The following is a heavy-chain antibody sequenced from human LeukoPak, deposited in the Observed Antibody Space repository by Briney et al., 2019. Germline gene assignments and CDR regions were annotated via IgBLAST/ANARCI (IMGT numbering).Heavy chain of an antibody. D-gene: IGHD3-16*02. J-gene: IGHJ4*02. CDR3: AKGRSCVGESSFYYFDY. Sequence: PGGSLRLSCAASGFTFRNYAMNWLRQAPGKGLEWVSGISGSGGSTYYVDSVKGRFTISRDNSKNTLSLQMNSLTAEDTAVYYCAKGRSCVGESSFYYFDYWGQGILVTVSS. CDR1: GFTFRNYA. CDR2: ISGSGGST. V-gene: IGHV3-23*01.